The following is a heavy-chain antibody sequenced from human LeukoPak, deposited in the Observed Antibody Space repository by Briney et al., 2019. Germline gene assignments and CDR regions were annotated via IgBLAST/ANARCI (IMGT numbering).Heavy chain of an antibody. J-gene: IGHJ4*02. V-gene: IGHV3-74*01. CDR1: GFTFSRYW. CDR3: ARSEYSFDY. Sequence: GGSLRLFCAASGFTFSRYWMHWVRQTPGKGLVWVSRINSDGSSSTYADSVKGRFTISRDNAKNTLYLQMNSLGVEDTGVYYCARSEYSFDYWGQGTLVTVSS. CDR2: INSDGSSS.